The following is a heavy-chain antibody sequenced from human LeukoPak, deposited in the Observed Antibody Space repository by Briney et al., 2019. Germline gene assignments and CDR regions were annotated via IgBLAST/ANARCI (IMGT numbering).Heavy chain of an antibody. D-gene: IGHD3-10*01. J-gene: IGHJ4*02. CDR2: IKSKIDGGTT. Sequence: GGSLRLSCAASGFTFSNAWMSWVRQAPGKGVEWVGRIKSKIDGGTTAYAAPVKGRFTISRDESKNTLYLQTSSLKTEDTAVYYCTKDGGNWGQGTLVSVSS. CDR1: GFTFSNAW. V-gene: IGHV3-15*01. CDR3: TKDGGN.